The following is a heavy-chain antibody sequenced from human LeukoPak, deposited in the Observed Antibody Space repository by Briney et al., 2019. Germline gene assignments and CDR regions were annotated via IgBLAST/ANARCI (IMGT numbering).Heavy chain of an antibody. V-gene: IGHV3-74*01. CDR1: GFTFSKYW. CDR2: INTDGTVT. CDR3: ATKQWLAPPPDS. J-gene: IGHJ4*02. Sequence: AGGSLRLSCAASGFTFSKYWMLWVRQAPGKGLEGVSRINTDGTVTTYADSVKGRFTVSRDNADNTMFLQMNSVGDEDTAVYYCATKQWLAPPPDSWGQGTPVTVSS. D-gene: IGHD6-19*01.